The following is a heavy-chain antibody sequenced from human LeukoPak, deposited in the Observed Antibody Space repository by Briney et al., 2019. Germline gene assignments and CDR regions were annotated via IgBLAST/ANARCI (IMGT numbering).Heavy chain of an antibody. CDR2: ITDSGDT. CDR1: GGSFSGYY. Sequence: SETLSLTCAVYGGSFSGYYWSWIRQPPGKGLEWIADITDSGDTNYYPSLKSRVTISEDTSKNQFSLKLSSVTAADTAVYYCARSAKECSGGKCFHTGFDYWGQGTLVTVSS. CDR3: ARSAKECSGGKCFHTGFDY. V-gene: IGHV4-34*01. J-gene: IGHJ4*02. D-gene: IGHD2-15*01.